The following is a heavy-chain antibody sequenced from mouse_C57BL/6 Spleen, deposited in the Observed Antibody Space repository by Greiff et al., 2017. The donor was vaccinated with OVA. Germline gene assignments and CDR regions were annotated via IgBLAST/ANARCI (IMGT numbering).Heavy chain of an antibody. V-gene: IGHV1-52*01. D-gene: IGHD1-3*01. Sequence: QVQLQQPGAELVRPGSSVKLSCKASGYTFTSYWMHWVKQRPIQGLEWIGNIDPSDSETHYNQKFKDKATVTVDKSSSTAYMQLSSLTSEDSAVYYCARSGVQGAWFAYWGQGTLVTVSA. J-gene: IGHJ3*01. CDR2: IDPSDSET. CDR1: GYTFTSYW. CDR3: ARSGVQGAWFAY.